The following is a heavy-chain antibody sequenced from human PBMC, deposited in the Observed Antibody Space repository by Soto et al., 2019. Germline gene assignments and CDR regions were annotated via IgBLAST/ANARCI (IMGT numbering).Heavy chain of an antibody. V-gene: IGHV1-3*01. Sequence: QVQLVQSGAEVKKPGASVKVSCKASGYTFTGYPIHWVRQAPGQRLEWMGWINAGNANTRYSQKLQDRVTLAAYTSACTAETELSSMTFEARAMYYGERNAHWDAWAKGTTVTFAS. CDR3: ERNAHWDA. J-gene: IGHJ6*04. CDR1: GYTFTGYP. CDR2: INAGNANT.